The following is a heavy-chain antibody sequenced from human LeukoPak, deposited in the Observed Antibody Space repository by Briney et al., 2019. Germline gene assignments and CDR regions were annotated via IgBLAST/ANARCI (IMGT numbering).Heavy chain of an antibody. D-gene: IGHD6-6*01. Sequence: GESLKISCKGSGYSFTSYWIGWVRQMPGKGLEWMGIIYPGDSDTRYSPSFQGQVTISADKSISTAYLQWSSLKASDTAMYYCARHQYSSSGPVYYYYMDVWGKGTTVTVSS. V-gene: IGHV5-51*01. CDR3: ARHQYSSSGPVYYYYMDV. CDR1: GYSFTSYW. CDR2: IYPGDSDT. J-gene: IGHJ6*03.